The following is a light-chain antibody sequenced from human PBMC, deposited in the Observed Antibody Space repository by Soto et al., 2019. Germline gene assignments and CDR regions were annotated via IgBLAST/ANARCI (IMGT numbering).Light chain of an antibody. CDR1: QSISSY. CDR3: QQSYSTPPIT. J-gene: IGKJ5*01. CDR2: AAS. V-gene: IGKV1-39*01. Sequence: DIQMTQSPSSLSASVGDRVTITCRASQSISSYLNWYQQKPGKAPKLLIYAASSLHTGVPSRFSGSGSGTAFTLFISTLQPVDFATYSCQQSYSTPPITFGQGTRLEIK.